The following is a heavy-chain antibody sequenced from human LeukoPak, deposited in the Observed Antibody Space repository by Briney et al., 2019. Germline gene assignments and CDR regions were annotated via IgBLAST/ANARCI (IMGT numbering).Heavy chain of an antibody. CDR2: INWNGGST. D-gene: IGHD4-17*01. V-gene: IGHV3-20*04. J-gene: IGHJ4*02. Sequence: GGSLRLSCAASGFSFSRYEMNWVRQAPGKGLEWVSGINWNGGSTGYADSVKGRFTISRDNAKNSLYLQMNSLRAEDTALYYCARVWGDYGDYWGGFDYWGQGTLVTVSS. CDR3: ARVWGDYGDYWGGFDY. CDR1: GFSFSRYE.